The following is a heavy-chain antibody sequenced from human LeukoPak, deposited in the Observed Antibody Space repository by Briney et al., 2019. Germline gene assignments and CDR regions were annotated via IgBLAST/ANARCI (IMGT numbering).Heavy chain of an antibody. CDR2: ISGSGSST. D-gene: IGHD6-19*01. V-gene: IGHV3-23*01. CDR1: GFTFSRHG. J-gene: IGHJ4*02. Sequence: PGGSLRLSCAASGFTFSRHGMSWVRQAPGKGLEWVSSISGSGSSTHFADSVKGRFTISRDNSKNTLFLQMNSLRGEDTAVYYCARGGTPGYSTGWIDYWGQGTLVTVSS. CDR3: ARGGTPGYSTGWIDY.